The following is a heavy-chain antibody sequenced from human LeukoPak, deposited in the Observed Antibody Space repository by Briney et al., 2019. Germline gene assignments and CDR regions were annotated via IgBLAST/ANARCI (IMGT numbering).Heavy chain of an antibody. D-gene: IGHD2-21*02. V-gene: IGHV4-39*07. CDR1: GGSISSSSYY. CDR3: ARTYCGGDCRGYYYHYYMDV. Sequence: SEALSLTCTVSGGSISSSSYYWGWIRQPPGKGLEWIGNIYYSGSTYYNPSLESRVTISVDRSKNQFSLKLSSVTAADTAVYYCARTYCGGDCRGYYYHYYMDVWGKGTTVTISS. CDR2: IYYSGST. J-gene: IGHJ6*03.